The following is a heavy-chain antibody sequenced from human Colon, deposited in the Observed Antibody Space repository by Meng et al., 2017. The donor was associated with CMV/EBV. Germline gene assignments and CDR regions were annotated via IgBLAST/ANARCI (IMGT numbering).Heavy chain of an antibody. D-gene: IGHD5-24*01. CDR2: IRSKTDGGTT. CDR1: GVTFTNAW. V-gene: IGHV3-15*01. J-gene: IGHJ4*02. Sequence: SGVTFTNAWMSWVRQAPGKGLEWVARIRSKTDGGTTEYAGPVKGRFTISRDDLEYTLYLQMNALKTEDTAIYFCAADVVDPLAQIDHWGQGVLVTVSS. CDR3: AADVVDPLAQIDH.